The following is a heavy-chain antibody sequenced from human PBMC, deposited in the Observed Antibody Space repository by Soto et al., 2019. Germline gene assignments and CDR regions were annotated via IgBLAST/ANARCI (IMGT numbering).Heavy chain of an antibody. D-gene: IGHD5-18*01. CDR1: GYTFTSYY. Sequence: ASVKVSCKASGYTFTSYYMHWVRQAPGQGLEWMGTINPSGGSTSYAQKFQGRVTMTRDTSTSTVYMELSSLRSEDTAVYYCARGGYSYGYLSMDFDYWGQGTLVTVSS. CDR2: INPSGGST. V-gene: IGHV1-46*01. J-gene: IGHJ4*02. CDR3: ARGGYSYGYLSMDFDY.